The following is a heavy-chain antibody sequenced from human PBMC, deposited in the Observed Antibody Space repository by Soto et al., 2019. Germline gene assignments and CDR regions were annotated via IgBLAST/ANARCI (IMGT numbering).Heavy chain of an antibody. CDR2: ISGSGGST. Sequence: GGSLRLSCAASGFTFSSYAMSWVRQAPGKGLEWVSAISGSGGSTYYADSVKGRFTISRDNSKNTLYLQMNSLRAEDTAVYYCAKRVDIVATAQVDDDYGMDVWGQGTTVTVSS. J-gene: IGHJ6*02. D-gene: IGHD5-12*01. CDR3: AKRVDIVATAQVDDDYGMDV. V-gene: IGHV3-23*01. CDR1: GFTFSSYA.